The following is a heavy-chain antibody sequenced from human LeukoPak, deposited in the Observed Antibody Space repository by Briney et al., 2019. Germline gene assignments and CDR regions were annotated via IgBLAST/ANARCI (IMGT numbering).Heavy chain of an antibody. CDR3: ARDNPWEKVRGVIDY. D-gene: IGHD3-10*01. CDR2: ISSSYSPI. Sequence: GGSLRLTCAASGFTFRNFAMNWVRQAPGKGMEWISYISSSYSPIYYADSVKGRFTVSRDNARNSLYLQMNSLRAEDTAVYYCARDNPWEKVRGVIDYWGQGTLVTVSS. V-gene: IGHV3-48*01. CDR1: GFTFRNFA. J-gene: IGHJ4*02.